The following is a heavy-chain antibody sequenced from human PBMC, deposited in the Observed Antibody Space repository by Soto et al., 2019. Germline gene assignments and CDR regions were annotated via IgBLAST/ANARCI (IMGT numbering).Heavy chain of an antibody. J-gene: IGHJ5*02. V-gene: IGHV2-5*02. D-gene: IGHD3-3*01. Sequence: SGPTLVNPTQTLTLTCTFSGFSLSTSGVGVGWIRQPPGKALEWLALIYWDDDKRHSPSLKNRLTITKDTSRNQVVLTMTNMDSVDTATYYCALRSKGQGESDYYTWFDPWGPGILVTVSS. CDR2: IYWDDDK. CDR3: ALRSKGQGESDYYTWFDP. CDR1: GFSLSTSGVG.